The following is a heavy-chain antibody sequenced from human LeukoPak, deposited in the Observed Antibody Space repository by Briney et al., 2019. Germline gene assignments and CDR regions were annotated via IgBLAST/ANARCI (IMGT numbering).Heavy chain of an antibody. CDR2: IKQDGSEK. D-gene: IGHD3-10*01. V-gene: IGHV3-7*01. CDR1: GFTFSSYW. J-gene: IGHJ4*02. CDR3: ARAPMVRGVIIDPHFDY. Sequence: GGSLRLSCAASGFTFSSYWMSWVRQAPGKGLEWVANIKQDGSEKYYVDSVKGRFTISRDNAKNSLYLQMNSLRAEDTAVYYCARAPMVRGVIIDPHFDYWGQGTLVTVSS.